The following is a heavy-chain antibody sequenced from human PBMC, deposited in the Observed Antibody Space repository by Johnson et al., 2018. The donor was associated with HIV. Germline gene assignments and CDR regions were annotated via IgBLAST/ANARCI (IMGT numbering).Heavy chain of an antibody. CDR1: GFTFSSFA. Sequence: VQLVESGGGVVQPGRSLRLSCAASGFTFSSFAIHWVRQAPGKGLELVAVISYDGSNKYYADSVKGRFTISRDNSKNTLYLQMNSLRAEDTAVYYCARAGVVFSTASHDAFDIWGQGTMVTVSS. CDR3: ARAGVVFSTASHDAFDI. V-gene: IGHV3-30*04. J-gene: IGHJ3*02. CDR2: ISYDGSNK. D-gene: IGHD2-21*01.